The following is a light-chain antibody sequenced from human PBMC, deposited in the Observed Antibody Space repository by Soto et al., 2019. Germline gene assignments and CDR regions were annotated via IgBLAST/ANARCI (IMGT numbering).Light chain of an antibody. Sequence: DIVLTQSPGTLSLSPGDRAALSCGASQSLSNNFLAWYQQKPGQAPRLLISGASSRATSIPDRFSGSGSGTDFTLTITRVEPEDFAVYYCQQYATSPLTFGGGTKVEIK. V-gene: IGKV3-20*01. J-gene: IGKJ4*01. CDR2: GAS. CDR1: QSLSNNF. CDR3: QQYATSPLT.